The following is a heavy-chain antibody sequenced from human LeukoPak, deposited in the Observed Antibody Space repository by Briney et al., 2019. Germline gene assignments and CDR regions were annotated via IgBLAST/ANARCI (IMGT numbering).Heavy chain of an antibody. D-gene: IGHD3-10*01. CDR3: TRDATAYGSGTYNNLY. V-gene: IGHV3-48*01. J-gene: IGHJ4*02. CDR1: GFTFSSYS. CDR2: ISRSSSTI. Sequence: PGGSLRLSCAASGFTFSSYSMNWVRQAPGKGLEWVSFISRSSSTIYYADSVKGRFTISRDNAKNSLYLQMNGLRAEDTAVYYCTRDATAYGSGTYNNLYWGQGTLVTVSS.